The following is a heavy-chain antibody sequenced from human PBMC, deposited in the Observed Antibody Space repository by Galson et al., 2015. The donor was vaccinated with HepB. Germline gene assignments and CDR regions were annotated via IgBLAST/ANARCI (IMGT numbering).Heavy chain of an antibody. CDR1: GFTFDDYA. Sequence: SLRLSCAASGFTFDDYAMHWVRQAPGKGLEWVSGVDWNGESIGYADSVKGRFTISRDNAKSSLYLQMNSLRPEDTALYYCAKTTHNRTSGWYYYFDFWGQGALVTVSS. D-gene: IGHD6-13*01. CDR3: AKTTHNRTSGWYYYFDF. CDR2: VDWNGESI. V-gene: IGHV3-9*01. J-gene: IGHJ4*02.